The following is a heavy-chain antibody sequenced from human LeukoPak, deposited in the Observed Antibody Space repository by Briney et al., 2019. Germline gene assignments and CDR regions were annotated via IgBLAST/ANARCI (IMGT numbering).Heavy chain of an antibody. V-gene: IGHV3-30-3*01. CDR1: VFTFSSYA. CDR2: ISYDGSNK. J-gene: IGHJ4*02. D-gene: IGHD6-13*01. Sequence: GRSLRLSCAASVFTFSSYAMHWVRQAPGKGVEWVAVISYDGSNKYYADSVKGRFTISRDNSKNTLYLQMNSLRAEDTAVYYCARDGLGYGSSWYYFDYWGQGTLVTVSS. CDR3: ARDGLGYGSSWYYFDY.